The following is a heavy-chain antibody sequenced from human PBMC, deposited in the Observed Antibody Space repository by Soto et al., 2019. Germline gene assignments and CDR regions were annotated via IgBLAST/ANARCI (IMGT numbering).Heavy chain of an antibody. D-gene: IGHD3-22*01. CDR2: IYHSGST. J-gene: IGHJ4*02. CDR3: ARGASYYYDSSGYYDY. Sequence: SETLSLTCAVSGGSISSGGYSWSWIRQPPGKGLEWIGYIYHSGSTYYNPSLKSRVTISVDRSKNQFSLKLSSVTAADTAVYYCARGASYYYDSSGYYDYWGQGTLVTV. V-gene: IGHV4-30-2*01. CDR1: GGSISSGGYS.